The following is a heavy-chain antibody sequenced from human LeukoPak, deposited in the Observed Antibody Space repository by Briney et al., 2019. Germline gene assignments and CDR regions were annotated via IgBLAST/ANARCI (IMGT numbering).Heavy chain of an antibody. Sequence: PGGSLRLSCVVSGFTVSSNYMNWVRQAPGKGLEWVSVIYSGGSTHYADAEKGRFTISRDNSKNTLFLQMNSLRAEDTAVYYCARESGSGNRGFDYWGLGTQVTVSS. CDR1: GFTVSSNY. V-gene: IGHV3-66*01. CDR2: IYSGGST. J-gene: IGHJ4*02. CDR3: ARESGSGNRGFDY. D-gene: IGHD3-10*01.